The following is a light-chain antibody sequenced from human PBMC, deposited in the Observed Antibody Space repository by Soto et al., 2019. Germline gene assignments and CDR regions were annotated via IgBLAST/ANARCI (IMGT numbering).Light chain of an antibody. Sequence: DIVMTQSPATLSVSPEERATLSCRASQSVSSDLAWYQQKPGQAPRLLIYGVSTRATGIPARFSGSGTGTEFTLTISDLQSEDFAIHYCQQYNKWPPTFGQGTKVEIK. CDR3: QQYNKWPPT. J-gene: IGKJ1*01. CDR1: QSVSSD. CDR2: GVS. V-gene: IGKV3-15*01.